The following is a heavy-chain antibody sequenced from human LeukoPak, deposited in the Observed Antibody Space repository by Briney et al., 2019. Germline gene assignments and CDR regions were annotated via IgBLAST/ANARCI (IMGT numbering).Heavy chain of an antibody. V-gene: IGHV4-61*02. Sequence: PSQTLSLTCTVSSGSISSGNYYWSWIRQPAGKGLEWVGRIYNNGSTNYNPSLKSRVTISLDTSKNQFSLKLSSVTAADTAMYYCARYHSGYDDYWGQGTLVTVSS. CDR1: SGSISSGNYY. CDR2: IYNNGST. J-gene: IGHJ4*02. CDR3: ARYHSGYDDY. D-gene: IGHD5-12*01.